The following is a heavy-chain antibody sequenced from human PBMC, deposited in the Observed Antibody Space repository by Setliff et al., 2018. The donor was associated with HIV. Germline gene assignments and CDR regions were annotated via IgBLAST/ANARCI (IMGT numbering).Heavy chain of an antibody. Sequence: ASVKVSCKASGYTFTSYYMGWVRQAPGQGREWMAWISAKNGNTEYAQNLQGRVTVTIDTSTTTAYMELRGLRSDDTAMYYWARDGGNWNPLDGFDVWGQGTLVTVSS. CDR2: ISAKNGNT. CDR1: GYTFTSYY. J-gene: IGHJ3*01. V-gene: IGHV1-18*04. CDR3: ARDGGNWNPLDGFDV. D-gene: IGHD1-1*01.